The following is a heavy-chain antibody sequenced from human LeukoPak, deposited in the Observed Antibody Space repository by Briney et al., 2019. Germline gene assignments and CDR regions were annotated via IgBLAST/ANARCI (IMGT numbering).Heavy chain of an antibody. V-gene: IGHV3-7*05. J-gene: IGHJ4*02. CDR1: GFTFSNYW. CDR2: IRQDGSEK. D-gene: IGHD1-1*01. CDR3: AKGNWRYFDY. Sequence: GGSLRLSCAASGFTFSNYWVSWVRQAPGKGLEWVANIRQDGSEKYYVDSVKGRFTISRDNAKNTLYLQMNSLGADDTAVYYCAKGNWRYFDYWGQGTLVTVSS.